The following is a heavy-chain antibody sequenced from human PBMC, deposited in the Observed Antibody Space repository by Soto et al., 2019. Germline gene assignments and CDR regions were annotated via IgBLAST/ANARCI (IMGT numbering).Heavy chain of an antibody. J-gene: IGHJ4*02. CDR1: GGSINSASYH. CDR3: ARLDYGDSAFDS. Sequence: TLSLTCSVSGGSINSASYHWSWLRQHPGKGLEFIGYIFYTGSTYYNPSLETRVTISVDTSKNHVSLRLNAVTAADTAVYYCARLDYGDSAFDSWGRGTLVTVSS. CDR2: IFYTGST. V-gene: IGHV4-31*03. D-gene: IGHD4-17*01.